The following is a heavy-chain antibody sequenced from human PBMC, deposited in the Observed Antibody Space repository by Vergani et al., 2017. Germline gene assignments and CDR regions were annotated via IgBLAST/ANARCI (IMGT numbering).Heavy chain of an antibody. Sequence: QVNLQESGPGLVKPSETLSLTCAVSGDSISSGNNWGWIRQPPGKGLEWISSVSHSGDTYFNPSLRSRAIMSVDASKKQFSLKLTSVTAADTAVYYCARDGGEYDKDALDVWGQGTKVTVTS. D-gene: IGHD2-21*01. CDR3: ARDGGEYDKDALDV. CDR2: VSHSGDT. V-gene: IGHV4-38-2*02. CDR1: GDSISSGNN. J-gene: IGHJ3*01.